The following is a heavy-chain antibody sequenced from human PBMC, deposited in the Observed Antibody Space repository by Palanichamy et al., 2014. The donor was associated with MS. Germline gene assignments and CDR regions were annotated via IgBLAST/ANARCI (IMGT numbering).Heavy chain of an antibody. Sequence: QVQLQQWGAELLKPSETLSLTCAVYGGSFSNYYWSWIRQPPGKGLEWIGEINHSGGTNYSPSLKSRVTISVDASKNQFSLKLSSVTAADTAVYYCASRDHYDLWSGYYSDYWGQGTLVTVSS. CDR3: ASRDHYDLWSGYYSDY. J-gene: IGHJ4*02. D-gene: IGHD3-3*01. V-gene: IGHV4-34*01. CDR1: GGSFSNYY. CDR2: INHSGGT.